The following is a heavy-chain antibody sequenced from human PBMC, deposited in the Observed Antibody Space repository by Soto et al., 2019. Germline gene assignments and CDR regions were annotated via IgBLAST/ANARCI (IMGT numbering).Heavy chain of an antibody. D-gene: IGHD5-18*01. CDR3: ARGYPPLWLKHYYYYGIDV. V-gene: IGHV4-34*01. CDR1: GGSFSGYY. CDR2: INHSGST. Sequence: NPSETLSLTCAVYGGSFSGYYWSWIRQPPGKGLEWIGEINHSGSTNYNPSLKSRVTISVDTSKNQFSLKLSSVTAADTAVYYCARGYPPLWLKHYYYYGIDVWGQGTTVTVSS. J-gene: IGHJ6*02.